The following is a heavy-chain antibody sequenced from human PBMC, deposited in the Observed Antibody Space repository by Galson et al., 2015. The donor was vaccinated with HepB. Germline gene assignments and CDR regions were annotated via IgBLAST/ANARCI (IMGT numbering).Heavy chain of an antibody. V-gene: IGHV3-7*01. CDR2: VKQDGSEK. CDR3: ARVVRSSGWADWFDP. J-gene: IGHJ5*02. Sequence: SLRLSCAASGFTFSSYWMSWVRQAPGKGLEWVANVKQDGSEKYYVDSVKGRFTISRDNAKNSLYLQMNSLRAEDTAVYYCARVVRSSGWADWFDPWGQGTLVTVSS. D-gene: IGHD6-19*01. CDR1: GFTFSSYW.